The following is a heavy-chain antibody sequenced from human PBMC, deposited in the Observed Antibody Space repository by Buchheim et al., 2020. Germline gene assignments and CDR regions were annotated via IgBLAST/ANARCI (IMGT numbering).Heavy chain of an antibody. Sequence: EVQLVESGGGLVQPGGSLRLSCAASGFTFSSYEMNWVRQAPGKGLEWVSYISSSGSTIYYADSVKGRFTISRDNAKNSLYLQMNSLRAEDTAVYYCARAEMKAYPSLGGYYYYGMDVWGQGTT. J-gene: IGHJ6*02. V-gene: IGHV3-48*03. CDR1: GFTFSSYE. CDR3: ARAEMKAYPSLGGYYYYGMDV. CDR2: ISSSGSTI.